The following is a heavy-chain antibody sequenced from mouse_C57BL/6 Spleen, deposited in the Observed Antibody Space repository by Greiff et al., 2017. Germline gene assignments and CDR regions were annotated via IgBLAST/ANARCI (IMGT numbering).Heavy chain of an antibody. Sequence: EVKLVESGGGLVKPGGSLKLSCAASGFTFSDYGMHWVRQAPEKGLGWVAYISSGSSTIYYAATVKGRFTISSDNAKNTLFLQMTSLRSEDTAMYYCAREYYSNYDWFAYWGQGTLVTVSA. J-gene: IGHJ3*01. CDR1: GFTFSDYG. D-gene: IGHD2-5*01. CDR3: AREYYSNYDWFAY. CDR2: ISSGSSTI. V-gene: IGHV5-17*01.